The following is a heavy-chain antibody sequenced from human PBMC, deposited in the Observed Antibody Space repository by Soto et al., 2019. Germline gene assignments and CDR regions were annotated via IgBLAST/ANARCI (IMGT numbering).Heavy chain of an antibody. CDR1: GFTFSNAW. D-gene: IGHD3-22*01. J-gene: IGHJ3*02. V-gene: IGHV3-15*01. CDR3: TTDVNYYDSSGYQAAAFDI. CDR2: IKSKTDGGTT. Sequence: GGSLRLSCAASGFTFSNAWMSWVRQAPGKGLEWVGRIKSKTDGGTTDYAAPVKGRFTISRDDSKNTLYLQMNSLKTEDTAVYYCTTDVNYYDSSGYQAAAFDIWGQGTMVTV.